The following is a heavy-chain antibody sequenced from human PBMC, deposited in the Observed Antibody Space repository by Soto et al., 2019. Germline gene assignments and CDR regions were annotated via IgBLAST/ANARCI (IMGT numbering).Heavy chain of an antibody. J-gene: IGHJ6*02. CDR3: ARDLSGGQPFPGYYGMDV. CDR1: GFTFSSYG. Sequence: GGSLRLSCAASGFTFSSYGMHWVRQAPGKGLEWVAVIWYDGSNKYYADSVKGRFTISRDNSKNTLYLQMNSLRAEDTAVYYCARDLSGGQPFPGYYGMDVWGQGTTVTVSS. V-gene: IGHV3-33*01. D-gene: IGHD3-10*01. CDR2: IWYDGSNK.